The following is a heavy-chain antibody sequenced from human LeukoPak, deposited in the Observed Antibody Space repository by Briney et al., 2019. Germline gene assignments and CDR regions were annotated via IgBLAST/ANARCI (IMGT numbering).Heavy chain of an antibody. D-gene: IGHD1-1*01. CDR1: GFTFSDYY. V-gene: IGHV3-11*01. Sequence: GGSLRLSCAASGFTFSDYYMSWIRQAPGMGLEWVSYISSIDNTIYYADSVKGRFTISRDNAKNSLYLQINSLRAEDTAVYYCARWNLVSDYWGQGTLVTVSS. J-gene: IGHJ4*02. CDR3: ARWNLVSDY. CDR2: ISSIDNTI.